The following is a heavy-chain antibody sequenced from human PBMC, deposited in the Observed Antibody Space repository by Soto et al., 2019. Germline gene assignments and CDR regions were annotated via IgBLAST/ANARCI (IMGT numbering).Heavy chain of an antibody. CDR1: GFTFSSYG. Sequence: GGSLRLSCAASGFTFSSYGMHWVRQAPGKGLEWVAVIWYDGSNKYYADSVKGRFTISRDNSKYTLYLQMNSLRAEDTAVYYCAIVFASGYYGSGNFGMDVWGQGTTVTVSS. J-gene: IGHJ6*02. V-gene: IGHV3-33*01. CDR3: AIVFASGYYGSGNFGMDV. CDR2: IWYDGSNK. D-gene: IGHD3-10*01.